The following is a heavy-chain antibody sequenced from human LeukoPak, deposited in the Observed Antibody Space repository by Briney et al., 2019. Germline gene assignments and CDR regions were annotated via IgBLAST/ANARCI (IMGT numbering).Heavy chain of an antibody. Sequence: SETLSLTCSVSGDSINTGSHYWGWIRQAPGKGLEWIGSNFYSGRTFYTPSLKSRVTLSLDTSKNQFSLRLTSVTAADTAVYYCARQVAVVEPTDPNWFDSWGQGTLVTVSS. CDR1: GDSINTGSHY. CDR2: NFYSGRT. V-gene: IGHV4-39*07. CDR3: ARQVAVVEPTDPNWFDS. J-gene: IGHJ5*01. D-gene: IGHD2-21*01.